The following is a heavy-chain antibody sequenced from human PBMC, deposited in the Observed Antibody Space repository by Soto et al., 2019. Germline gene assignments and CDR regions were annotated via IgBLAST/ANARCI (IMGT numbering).Heavy chain of an antibody. CDR3: AREPATAKPEGVDF. J-gene: IGHJ4*02. D-gene: IGHD1-1*01. Sequence: GASVKVSCKASGYTFTSYYMHWVRQAPGQGLEWMGWINPNSGGTKYAPKFQGGVTMTRDTSITTAYMELSRLRSGDTAVYYCAREPATAKPEGVDFWGQGTLVTVSS. CDR2: INPNSGGT. CDR1: GYTFTSYY. V-gene: IGHV1-2*02.